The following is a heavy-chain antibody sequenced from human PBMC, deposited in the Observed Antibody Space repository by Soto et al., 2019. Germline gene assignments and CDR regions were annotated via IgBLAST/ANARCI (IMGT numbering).Heavy chain of an antibody. Sequence: SETLSLTCTVSGGSISSYYWSWIRQPPGKGLEWIGYIYYSGSTNYNPSLKSRVTISVDTSKNQFSLKLSSVTAADTAVYYCARDSTYYYDSSGSFDYWGQGTLVTDSS. CDR1: GGSISSYY. CDR3: ARDSTYYYDSSGSFDY. CDR2: IYYSGST. D-gene: IGHD3-22*01. V-gene: IGHV4-59*01. J-gene: IGHJ4*02.